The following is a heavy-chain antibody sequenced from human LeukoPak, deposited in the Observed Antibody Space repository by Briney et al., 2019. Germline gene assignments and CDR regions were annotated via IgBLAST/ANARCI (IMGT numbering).Heavy chain of an antibody. Sequence: GRSLRLSCAASGFTFSSYAMHWVRQAPGKGLEWVAVISYDGSNKYYADSVKGRFTISRDNSKNTLYLQMNSLRAEDTAVYYCAKDHIAATFDYWGQGTLVTVSS. CDR1: GFTFSSYA. CDR2: ISYDGSNK. D-gene: IGHD6-13*01. V-gene: IGHV3-30-3*01. CDR3: AKDHIAATFDY. J-gene: IGHJ4*02.